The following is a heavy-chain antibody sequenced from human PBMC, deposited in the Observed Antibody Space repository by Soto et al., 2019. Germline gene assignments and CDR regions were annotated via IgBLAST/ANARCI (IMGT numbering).Heavy chain of an antibody. CDR2: ISYDGSNK. Sequence: QVQLVESGGGVVQPGRSLRLSCAASGFTFSSYAMHWVRQAPGKGLEWVAVISYDGSNKYYADSVKGRFTISRDNSKNTLYLQMNSLRAEDTAVDYCASDSSRPSHYSSYGMEFWGQGTTVTVS. D-gene: IGHD6-13*01. CDR1: GFTFSSYA. V-gene: IGHV3-30-3*01. J-gene: IGHJ6*02. CDR3: ASDSSRPSHYSSYGMEF.